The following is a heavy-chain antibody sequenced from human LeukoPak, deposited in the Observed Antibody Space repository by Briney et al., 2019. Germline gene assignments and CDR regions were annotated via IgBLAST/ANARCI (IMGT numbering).Heavy chain of an antibody. Sequence: GGSLRLSCAASGFTFSTFGMHWVRQAPGKGLEWVAVIWYDGSKKYYIDFVKGRFTISRDNSKNTLYLQMNSLRAEDTAVYYCARYFSHTSAWSEGGLDQWGQGTLVTVSS. V-gene: IGHV3-33*01. CDR1: GFTFSTFG. CDR3: ARYFSHTSAWSEGGLDQ. CDR2: IWYDGSKK. J-gene: IGHJ4*02. D-gene: IGHD6-19*01.